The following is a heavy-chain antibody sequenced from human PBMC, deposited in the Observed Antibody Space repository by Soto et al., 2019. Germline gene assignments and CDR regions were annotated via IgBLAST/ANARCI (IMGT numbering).Heavy chain of an antibody. J-gene: IGHJ4*02. CDR2: IYHSGAT. CDR3: ARDLGTGTDY. D-gene: IGHD1-1*01. CDR1: GDSITNSNW. V-gene: IGHV4-4*01. Sequence: LSLTCAVSGDSITNSNWWSWVRQAPGKGLEWIGEIYHSGATTYNPSLKSRATISVDPSNNHFSLELTSVTAADTAVYFCARDLGTGTDYWGQGTLVTVSS.